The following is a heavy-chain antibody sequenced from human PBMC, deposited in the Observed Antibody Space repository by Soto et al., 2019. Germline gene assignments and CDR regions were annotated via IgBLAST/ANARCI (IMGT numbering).Heavy chain of an antibody. J-gene: IGHJ5*02. CDR3: AREAKLGNWFDP. CDR1: GGTFSSYA. CDR2: IIPIFGTA. V-gene: IGHV1-69*13. Sequence: ASVKVSCKASGGTFSSYAISWVRQAPGQGLEWMGGIIPIFGTANYAQKFQGRVTITADESTSTAYMELSSLRSEDTAVYYCAREAKLGNWFDPWGQGTLVTVSS. D-gene: IGHD3-16*01.